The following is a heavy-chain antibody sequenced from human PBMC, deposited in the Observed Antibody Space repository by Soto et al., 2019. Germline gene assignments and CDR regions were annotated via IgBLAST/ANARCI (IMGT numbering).Heavy chain of an antibody. J-gene: IGHJ6*02. D-gene: IGHD1-26*01. V-gene: IGHV1-24*01. Sequence: ASVKVSCKVSGYTLTELSMHWVRQAPGKGLEWMGGFDPEDGETIYAQKFQGRVTMTEDTSTDTAYMELSSLRSEDTAVYYCASCGSYYYYYGMDVWGQGTTVTVSS. CDR2: FDPEDGET. CDR3: ASCGSYYYYYGMDV. CDR1: GYTLTELS.